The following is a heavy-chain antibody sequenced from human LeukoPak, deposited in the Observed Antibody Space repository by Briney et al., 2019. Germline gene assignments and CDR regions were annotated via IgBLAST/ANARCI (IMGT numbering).Heavy chain of an antibody. V-gene: IGHV3-15*05. CDR1: GFTFTAAS. J-gene: IGHJ1*01. Sequence: GGSLRLSCATAGFTFTAASMSWVRQAPGKGLEWIGLIRSKVENETTEYAAPVKGRFSISRDDSKATLYLEMKSLKVDDTGVYYCTTGNPWGQGTLVTV. CDR2: IRSKVENETT. CDR3: TTGNP.